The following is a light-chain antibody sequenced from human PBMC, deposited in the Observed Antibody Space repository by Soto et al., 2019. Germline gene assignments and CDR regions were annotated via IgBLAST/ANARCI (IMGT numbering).Light chain of an antibody. CDR1: QSINNRY. V-gene: IGKV3-20*01. J-gene: IGKJ3*01. CDR3: QQFGSSPGFT. CDR2: AAS. Sequence: EIVLTQSPGTLSLSPGERATLSCRASQSINNRYLAWYQQKPGQAPRLLIYAASSRATGIPDRFSGSGSGTDFTLTISRLEPEDFAVYYCQQFGSSPGFTFGRGTKVYIK.